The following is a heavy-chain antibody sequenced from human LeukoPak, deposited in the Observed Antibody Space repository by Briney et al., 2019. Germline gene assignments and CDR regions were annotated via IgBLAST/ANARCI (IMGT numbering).Heavy chain of an antibody. CDR2: IYDDGSST. CDR3: ARVRGGSGRSYAADAFDI. D-gene: IGHD1-26*01. Sequence: GGSLRLSCAASGFTFSNYWMHWVRQAPGKGLVWVSRIYDDGSSTSYADSVKGRFTISRDNAKSTLYLQMNSLRADDTAVFYCARVRGGSGRSYAADAFDIWGQGTMVTVSS. CDR1: GFTFSNYW. J-gene: IGHJ3*02. V-gene: IGHV3-74*01.